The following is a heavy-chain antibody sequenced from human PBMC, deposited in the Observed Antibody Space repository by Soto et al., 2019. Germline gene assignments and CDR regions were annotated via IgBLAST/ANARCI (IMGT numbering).Heavy chain of an antibody. CDR1: GGTFSSYT. J-gene: IGHJ4*02. Sequence: SVKVSCKASGGTFSSYTISWVRQAPGQGLEWTGRIIPILGIANYAQKFQGRVTITADKSTSTAYMELSSLRSEDTAVYYCARSPATQYYFDYWGQGTQVTVSS. CDR2: IIPILGIA. CDR3: ARSPATQYYFDY. V-gene: IGHV1-69*02. D-gene: IGHD6-25*01.